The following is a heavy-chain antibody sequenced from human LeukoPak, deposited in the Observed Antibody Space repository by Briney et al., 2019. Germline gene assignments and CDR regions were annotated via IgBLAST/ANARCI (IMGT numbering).Heavy chain of an antibody. CDR3: VRAPIPYDRSRTDYRFDP. D-gene: IGHD3-16*01. J-gene: IGHJ5*02. CDR2: IYYSGST. CDR1: GGSISSYY. Sequence: SETLSHTCSVSGGSISSYYWSWIRQPPGKGLEWIGYIYYSGSTNYNPSLKGRVTISLATSKSQFSLKLTSVTAADTAVYYCVRAPIPYDRSRTDYRFDPWGQGTLVTVAS. V-gene: IGHV4-59*01.